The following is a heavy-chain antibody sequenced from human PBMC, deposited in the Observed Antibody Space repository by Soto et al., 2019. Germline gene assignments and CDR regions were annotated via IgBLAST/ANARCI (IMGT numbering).Heavy chain of an antibody. J-gene: IGHJ5*02. V-gene: IGHV1-2*02. D-gene: IGHD3-9*01. CDR1: GYTFTGYY. Sequence: ASVKVSCKASGYTFTGYYMHWVRRAPGQGLEWMGWINPNSGGTNYAQKFQGRVTMTRDTSISTAYMELSRLRSDDTAVYYCARDREVRYFDWSYPGFDPWGQGTLVTVSS. CDR3: ARDREVRYFDWSYPGFDP. CDR2: INPNSGGT.